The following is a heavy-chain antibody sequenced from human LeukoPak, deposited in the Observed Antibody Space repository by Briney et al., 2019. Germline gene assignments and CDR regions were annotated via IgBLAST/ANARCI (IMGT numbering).Heavy chain of an antibody. V-gene: IGHV3-7*01. Sequence: PGGSLRLSCAASGFTFSSYWMSWVRQAPGKGLEWVANIKQDGSEKCYVDSVKGRFTISRDNAKNSLSLQMNSLRAEDTAVYYCARGRCSSTSCFFDYWGQGTLVTVSS. CDR3: ARGRCSSTSCFFDY. D-gene: IGHD2-2*01. J-gene: IGHJ4*02. CDR1: GFTFSSYW. CDR2: IKQDGSEK.